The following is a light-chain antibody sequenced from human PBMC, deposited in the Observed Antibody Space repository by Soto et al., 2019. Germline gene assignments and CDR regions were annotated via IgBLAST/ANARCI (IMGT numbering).Light chain of an antibody. J-gene: IGKJ1*01. Sequence: DIQMTQSPSTLSGSVGDRVTITCRASQTISSWLAWYQQKPGKAPKLLIYAASSLQSGVPSRFRGSGSGTEFSLTITSLQPGDSATFYCQQYASYPWTFGRGTKVDIK. CDR3: QQYASYPWT. CDR2: AAS. V-gene: IGKV1-5*01. CDR1: QTISSW.